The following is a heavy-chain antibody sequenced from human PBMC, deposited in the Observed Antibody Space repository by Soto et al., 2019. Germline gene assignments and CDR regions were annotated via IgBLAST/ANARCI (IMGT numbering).Heavy chain of an antibody. Sequence: ASVKVSFKASGYTFTSYGISWVRQAPGQGLEWMGWISAYNGNTNYAQKLQGRVTMTTDTSTSTAYMELRSLRSDDTAVYYCAREHYYGSGSLNYYGMDVWGQGTTVTVSS. D-gene: IGHD3-10*01. CDR2: ISAYNGNT. CDR1: GYTFTSYG. V-gene: IGHV1-18*04. CDR3: AREHYYGSGSLNYYGMDV. J-gene: IGHJ6*02.